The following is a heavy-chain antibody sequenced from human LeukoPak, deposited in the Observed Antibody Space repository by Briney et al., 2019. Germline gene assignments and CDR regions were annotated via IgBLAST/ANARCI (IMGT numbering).Heavy chain of an antibody. CDR1: GYIFTSYW. V-gene: IGHV5-51*01. CDR3: ASHYETSGFFGFDY. D-gene: IGHD3-22*01. Sequence: GESLKISCKGSGYIFTSYWIGWVRQMPGKGLEWMGIIYPGDSDTRYSPSFQGQVTISVDKSITTAYLQWSSLKASDTAMYYCASHYETSGFFGFDYWGQGTLVTVSS. J-gene: IGHJ4*02. CDR2: IYPGDSDT.